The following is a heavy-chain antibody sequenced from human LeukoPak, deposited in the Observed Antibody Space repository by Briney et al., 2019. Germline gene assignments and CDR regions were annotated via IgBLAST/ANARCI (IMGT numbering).Heavy chain of an antibody. D-gene: IGHD2-2*01. Sequence: SETLSLTCTVSGGSINTYYWSWIRQPAGEGLEWIGRIYSSGTTHYNPSLKSRVTISVDTSKNQFSLKLSSVTAADTAVYYCARGYCSSTSVCYFDYWGQGTLVTVSS. V-gene: IGHV4-4*07. CDR2: IYSSGTT. CDR1: GGSINTYY. J-gene: IGHJ4*02. CDR3: ARGYCSSTSVCYFDY.